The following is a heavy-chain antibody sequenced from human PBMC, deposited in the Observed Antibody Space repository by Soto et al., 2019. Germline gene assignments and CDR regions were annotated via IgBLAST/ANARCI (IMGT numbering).Heavy chain of an antibody. J-gene: IGHJ5*02. CDR3: ARRGYCTGGSCYSYWFDP. CDR1: GGSISSSSYF. V-gene: IGHV4-39*01. D-gene: IGHD2-15*01. CDR2: IYYSGST. Sequence: SETLSLTCTVSGGSISSSSYFWGWIRQPPGKGLEWIGNIYYSGSTYYNPSLKSRVTISVDTSKNQFSLKLSSVTAADTAVYYCARRGYCTGGSCYSYWFDPWGQGTLVTVSS.